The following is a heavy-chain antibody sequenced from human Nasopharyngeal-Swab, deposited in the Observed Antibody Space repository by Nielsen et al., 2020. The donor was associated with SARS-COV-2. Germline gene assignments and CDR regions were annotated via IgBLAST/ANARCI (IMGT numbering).Heavy chain of an antibody. Sequence: GESLKISCAASGFTFNIYAMAWVRRAPGRGLQWVTGVSASGGSTYYTDSVKGQFSISRDNSKNTLFLQMHSLRVEDTAVYYCAKDGAVRGDALDLWGQGTMVTVSS. CDR3: AKDGAVRGDALDL. CDR1: GFTFNIYA. J-gene: IGHJ3*01. D-gene: IGHD3-10*01. V-gene: IGHV3-23*01. CDR2: VSASGGST.